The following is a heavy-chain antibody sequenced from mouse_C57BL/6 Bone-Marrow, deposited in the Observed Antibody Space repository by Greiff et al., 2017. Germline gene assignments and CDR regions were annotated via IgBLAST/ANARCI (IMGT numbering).Heavy chain of an antibody. CDR1: GFTFSDYG. D-gene: IGHD2-3*01. CDR3: ARLCGYYGWFAY. Sequence: VQLKESGGGLVQPGGSLKLSCAASGFTFSDYGMAWVRQAPRKGPEWVAFISNLAYSIYYADTVTGRFTISRENAKNTLYLEMSSLRSEDTAMYYCARLCGYYGWFAYWGQGTLVTVSA. J-gene: IGHJ3*01. V-gene: IGHV5-15*01. CDR2: ISNLAYSI.